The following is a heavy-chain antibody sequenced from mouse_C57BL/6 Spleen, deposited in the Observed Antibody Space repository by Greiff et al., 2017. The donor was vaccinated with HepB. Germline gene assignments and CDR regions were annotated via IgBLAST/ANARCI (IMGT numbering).Heavy chain of an antibody. J-gene: IGHJ4*01. CDR1: GYTFTSYW. CDR3: AQQLRLSSPTHH. CDR2: IHPNSGST. V-gene: IGHV1-64*01. Sequence: VQLQQSGAELVKPGASVKLSCKASGYTFTSYWMHWVKQRPGQGLEWIGMIHPNSGSTNYNEKFKSKATLTVDKSSSTAYMQLSSLTSEDSAVYYGAQQLRLSSPTHHSGQVTSVTVSP. D-gene: IGHD3-1*01.